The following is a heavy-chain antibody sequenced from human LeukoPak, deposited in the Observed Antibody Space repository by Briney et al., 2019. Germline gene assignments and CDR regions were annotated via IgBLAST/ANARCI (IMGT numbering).Heavy chain of an antibody. CDR3: ASTVVVAATPYYYYGMDV. J-gene: IGHJ6*02. Sequence: SVKVSCKASGGTLSSYAISWVRQAPGQGLEWMGRIIPILGIANYAQKFQGRVTITADKSTSTGYMELSSLRSEDTAVYYCASTVVVAATPYYYYGMDVWGQGTTVTVSS. CDR1: GGTLSSYA. D-gene: IGHD2-15*01. CDR2: IIPILGIA. V-gene: IGHV1-69*04.